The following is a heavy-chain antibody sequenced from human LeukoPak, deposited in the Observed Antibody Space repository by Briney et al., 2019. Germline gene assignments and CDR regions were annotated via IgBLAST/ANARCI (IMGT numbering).Heavy chain of an antibody. CDR3: ARDARLNRRHEKSNIVGASDY. J-gene: IGHJ4*02. D-gene: IGHD1-26*01. V-gene: IGHV1-18*01. CDR1: GGTFSSYG. Sequence: ASVKVSCKASGGTFSSYGISWVRQAPGQGLEWMGWISAYNGNTNYAQKLQGRVTMTTDTSTSTAYMELRSLRSDDTAVYYCARDARLNRRHEKSNIVGASDYWGQGTLVTVSS. CDR2: ISAYNGNT.